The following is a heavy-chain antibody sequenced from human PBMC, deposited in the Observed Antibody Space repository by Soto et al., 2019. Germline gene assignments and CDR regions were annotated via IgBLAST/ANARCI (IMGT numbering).Heavy chain of an antibody. J-gene: IGHJ3*02. D-gene: IGHD6-13*01. CDR2: IIPIFGTA. CDR1: GGTFSSYA. V-gene: IGHV1-69*01. Sequence: QVQLVQSGSEVKKPGSSVKVSCKASGGTFSSYAISWVRQAPGQGLEWMGGIIPIFGTASYAQKFQGRLTLAADDSMSSAYMELRSLSSADTAVYYCASEFGGEPSNSSSWFDAFDIWFQGTMVTVSS. CDR3: ASEFGGEPSNSSSWFDAFDI.